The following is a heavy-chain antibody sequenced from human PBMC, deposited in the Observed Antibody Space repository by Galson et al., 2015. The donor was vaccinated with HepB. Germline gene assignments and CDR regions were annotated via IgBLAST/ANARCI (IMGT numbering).Heavy chain of an antibody. CDR1: GFTFGNYG. Sequence: SLRLSCAASGFTFGNYGLHWVRQTPGEGLEWLAINSYDGSGQSYADSVKGRFTVSRDNSKNTLYLQMRSLTPEDTAIYYCMREENWNHWVYWGQGTLVTVSS. V-gene: IGHV3-30-3*01. CDR2: NSYDGSGQ. J-gene: IGHJ4*02. CDR3: MREENWNHWVY. D-gene: IGHD1-1*01.